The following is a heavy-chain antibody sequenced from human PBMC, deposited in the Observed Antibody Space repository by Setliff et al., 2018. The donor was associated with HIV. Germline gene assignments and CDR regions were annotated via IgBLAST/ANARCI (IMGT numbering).Heavy chain of an antibody. CDR1: GFTFSSYA. CDR3: AKTIAALDY. D-gene: IGHD6-13*01. V-gene: IGHV3-23*01. J-gene: IGHJ4*02. Sequence: PGGSLRLSCAASGFTFSSYAMSWVRQAPGKGLEWVSTIPSNSEYTIYADSVKGRFTISRDNSRDTLYLQMNSLRVEDTAVYFCAKTIAALDYWGQGTLVTVSS. CDR2: IPSNSEYT.